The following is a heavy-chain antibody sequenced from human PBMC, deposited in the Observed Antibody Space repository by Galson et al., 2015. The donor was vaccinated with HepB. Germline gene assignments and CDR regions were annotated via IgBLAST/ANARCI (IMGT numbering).Heavy chain of an antibody. CDR3: AKASQKLQYQLLLRSAEYFQH. V-gene: IGHV3-23*01. Sequence: SLRLSCAASGFTFSSYAMSWVRQAPGKGLEWVSAISGNGGSTYYADSVKGRFTISRDNSRNTLYLQMNSLRAEDTAVYYCAKASQKLQYQLLLRSAEYFQHWGQGTLVTVSS. CDR2: ISGNGGST. J-gene: IGHJ1*01. D-gene: IGHD2-2*01. CDR1: GFTFSSYA.